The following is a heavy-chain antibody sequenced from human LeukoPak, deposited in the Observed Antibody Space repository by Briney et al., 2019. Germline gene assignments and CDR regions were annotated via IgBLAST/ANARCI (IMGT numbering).Heavy chain of an antibody. CDR3: ARDIGRPEGGYYYMDV. D-gene: IGHD1-26*01. CDR1: GYTFTGYY. V-gene: IGHV1-2*02. Sequence: GASVKVSCKASGYTFTGYYMHWVRQAPGQGLEWMGWINPNSGGTNYAQKFQGRVTMTRDTSISTAYMELTSLRSEDTAMYYCARDIGRPEGGYYYMDVWGKGTTVIVSS. CDR2: INPNSGGT. J-gene: IGHJ6*03.